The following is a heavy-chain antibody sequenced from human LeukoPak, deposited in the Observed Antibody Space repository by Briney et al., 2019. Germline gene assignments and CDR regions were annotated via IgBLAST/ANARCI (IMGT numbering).Heavy chain of an antibody. D-gene: IGHD5-18*01. CDR1: GFTLSSYA. V-gene: IGHV3-23*01. CDR3: AKDPGAFTAMVRFDY. J-gene: IGHJ4*02. CDR2: ISGSGGST. Sequence: GGFLRLSCAASGFTLSSYAMSWVRQAPGKGLEWVSAISGSGGSTYYADSVKGRFTISRDNSKNTLYLQMNSLRAEDTAVYYCAKDPGAFTAMVRFDYWGQGTLVTVSS.